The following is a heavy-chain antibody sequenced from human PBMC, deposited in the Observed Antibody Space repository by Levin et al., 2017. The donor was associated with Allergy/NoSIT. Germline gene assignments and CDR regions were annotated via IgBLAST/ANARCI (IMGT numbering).Heavy chain of an antibody. CDR2: ISGSGGST. D-gene: IGHD1-14*01. CDR3: AKGGGFYYYYGMDV. CDR1: GFTFSSYA. V-gene: IGHV3-23*01. J-gene: IGHJ6*02. Sequence: GESLKISCAASGFTFSSYAMSWVRQAPGKGLEWVSAISGSGGSTYYADSVKGRFTISRDNSKNTLYLQMNSLRAEDTAVYYCAKGGGFYYYYGMDVWGQGTTVTVSS.